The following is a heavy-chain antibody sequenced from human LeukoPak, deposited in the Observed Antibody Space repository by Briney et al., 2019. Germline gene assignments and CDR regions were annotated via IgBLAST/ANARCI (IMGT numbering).Heavy chain of an antibody. V-gene: IGHV4-34*01. D-gene: IGHD3-16*02. J-gene: IGHJ3*02. CDR1: GGSFSGYY. CDR2: INHSGST. CDR3: AREEVADYVWGSYRLDAFDI. Sequence: SETLSLTCAVCGGSFSGYYWSWIRQPPGKGLEWIGEINHSGSTNYNPSLKSRVTISVDTSKNQFSLKLSSVTAADTAVYYCAREEVADYVWGSYRLDAFDIWGQGTMVTVSS.